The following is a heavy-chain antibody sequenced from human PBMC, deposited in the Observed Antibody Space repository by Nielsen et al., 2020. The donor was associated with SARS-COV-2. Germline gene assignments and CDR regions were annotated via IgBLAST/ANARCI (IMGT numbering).Heavy chain of an antibody. J-gene: IGHJ6*02. CDR1: GASFSGYY. CDR2: INHSGST. CDR3: ARLVVTAIADYYYYYGMDV. V-gene: IGHV4-34*01. Sequence: SETLSLTCAVYGASFSGYYWSWIRHTPRKGLEWIGEINHSGSTNYNPSLKSRVTISVDTSKNQSSLKLSSVTAADTAVYYCARLVVTAIADYYYYYGMDVWGQGTTVTVSS. D-gene: IGHD2-21*02.